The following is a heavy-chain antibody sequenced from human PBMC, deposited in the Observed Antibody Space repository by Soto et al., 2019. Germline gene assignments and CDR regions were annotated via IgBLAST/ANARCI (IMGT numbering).Heavy chain of an antibody. Sequence: GGSLRLSCAASGFTFSSYGMHWVRQAPGKGLEWVAVIWYDGSNKYYADSVKGRFTISRDNSKNTLYLQMNSLRAEDTAVYYCASGSSSVDAFDIWGQGTMVTVSS. CDR2: IWYDGSNK. J-gene: IGHJ3*02. V-gene: IGHV3-33*01. D-gene: IGHD4-4*01. CDR3: ASGSSSVDAFDI. CDR1: GFTFSSYG.